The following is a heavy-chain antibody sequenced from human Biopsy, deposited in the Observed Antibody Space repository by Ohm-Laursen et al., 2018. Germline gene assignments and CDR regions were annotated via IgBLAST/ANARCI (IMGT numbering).Heavy chain of an antibody. CDR1: GYSFTSYY. CDR2: INPSGATT. CDR3: ARNTGWYGDLYYFDY. V-gene: IGHV1-46*01. D-gene: IGHD6-19*01. J-gene: IGHJ4*02. Sequence: ASVKVSCKASGYSFTSYYMHWVRQAPGQGLEWMGMINPSGATTSYPQIFQGRVTMTRDTSKSTVYMELSSPRSADTAVYFCARNTGWYGDLYYFDYWGQGTLVTVSS.